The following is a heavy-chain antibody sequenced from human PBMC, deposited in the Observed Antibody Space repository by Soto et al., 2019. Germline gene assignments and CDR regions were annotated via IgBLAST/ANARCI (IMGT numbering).Heavy chain of an antibody. J-gene: IGHJ6*03. CDR2: IYSGGST. D-gene: IGHD1-1*01. V-gene: IGHV3-66*01. CDR1: GFTVSSNY. CDR3: ARGVLERRSHYYYYMDV. Sequence: GGSLRLSCVASGFTVSSNYMSWVRQAPGKGLEWVSVIYSGGSTYYADSVKGRFTISRDNSKNTLYLQMNSLRAEDTAVYYCARGVLERRSHYYYYMDVWGKGTTVTVSS.